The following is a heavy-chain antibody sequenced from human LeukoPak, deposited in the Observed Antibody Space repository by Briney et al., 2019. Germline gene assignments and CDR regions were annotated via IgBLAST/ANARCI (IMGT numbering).Heavy chain of an antibody. CDR2: ISSSGSTI. Sequence: PGGSLRLSCAASGFTFSSYEMNWVRQAPGKGLEWVSYISSSGSTIYYADSVKGRFTISRDNSKNTLSLQMNSLRAEDTAVYYCARGDGYNFFDYWGQGTLVTVSS. J-gene: IGHJ4*02. CDR1: GFTFSSYE. D-gene: IGHD5-24*01. V-gene: IGHV3-48*03. CDR3: ARGDGYNFFDY.